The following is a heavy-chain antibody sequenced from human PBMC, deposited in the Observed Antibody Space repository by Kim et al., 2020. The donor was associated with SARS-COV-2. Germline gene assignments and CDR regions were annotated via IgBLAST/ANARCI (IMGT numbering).Heavy chain of an antibody. V-gene: IGHV1-46*01. CDR3: ARSLRTAVFDY. J-gene: IGHJ4*02. Sequence: ANYAQRVQGRVTMTRDTSTGTVYMELSSLRAEDTAVYSWARSLRTAVFDYWGQGTLVTVSS. D-gene: IGHD4-17*01. CDR2: A.